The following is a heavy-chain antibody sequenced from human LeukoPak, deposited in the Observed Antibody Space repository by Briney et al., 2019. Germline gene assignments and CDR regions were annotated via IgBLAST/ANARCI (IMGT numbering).Heavy chain of an antibody. CDR3: AKGTLISSTSAGFDY. J-gene: IGHJ4*02. CDR2: IWYDGSNK. D-gene: IGHD2-2*01. V-gene: IGHV3-33*06. CDR1: GFTFSSYG. Sequence: PGGSLRLSCAASGFTFSSYGMHWVRQAPGKGLEWVAVIWYDGSNKYYADSVKGRFTISRDNSQNTLYLQMNSLRAEDTAVYYCAKGTLISSTSAGFDYWGQGTLVTVSS.